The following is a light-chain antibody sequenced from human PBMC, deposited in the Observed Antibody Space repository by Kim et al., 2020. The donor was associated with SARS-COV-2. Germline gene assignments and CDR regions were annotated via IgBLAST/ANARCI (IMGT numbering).Light chain of an antibody. CDR1: SSDVGAYSY. J-gene: IGLJ1*01. CDR2: DVS. Sequence: GPSITISCTRTSSDVGAYSYVSWYQQHPGKAPKVLIFDVSNRPSGLSNRFSGSKSGNTASLTISGLQVEDEADYYCSSYTSSHTYLFGTGTKVTVL. CDR3: SSYTSSHTYL. V-gene: IGLV2-14*04.